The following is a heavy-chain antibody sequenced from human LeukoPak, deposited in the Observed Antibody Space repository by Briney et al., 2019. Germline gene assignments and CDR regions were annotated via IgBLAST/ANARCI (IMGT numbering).Heavy chain of an antibody. V-gene: IGHV3-20*04. D-gene: IGHD2-2*02. J-gene: IGHJ4*02. Sequence: GGSLRLSCAASGFTFDDYGMSWVRQAPGKGLEWGSGINWNGGSTGYADSVKGRFTISRENAKNSLYLQMNSLRAEDTALYYCAQMGYCSSTSCYTGFDYWGQGTLVTVSS. CDR3: AQMGYCSSTSCYTGFDY. CDR2: INWNGGST. CDR1: GFTFDDYG.